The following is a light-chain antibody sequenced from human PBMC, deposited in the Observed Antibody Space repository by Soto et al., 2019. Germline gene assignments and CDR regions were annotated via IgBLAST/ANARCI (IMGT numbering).Light chain of an antibody. V-gene: IGKV1-39*01. CDR2: AAS. CDR1: HTIGIY. Sequence: DIQMTQSPSSLSASVGDRVTMTGRASHTIGIYLNWYQQKPGKAPKFLMYAASNLKGGVPSRFSGSGSGTYFTLTITSLQPEDFATYYCQQSYSIPITFGQGTRLEIK. CDR3: QQSYSIPIT. J-gene: IGKJ5*01.